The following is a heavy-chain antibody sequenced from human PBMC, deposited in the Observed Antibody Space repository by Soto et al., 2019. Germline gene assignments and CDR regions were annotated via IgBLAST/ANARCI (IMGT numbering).Heavy chain of an antibody. CDR3: ARRRYFDWLLWAGWFDP. CDR1: SGSISSSNW. V-gene: IGHV4-4*02. D-gene: IGHD3-9*01. Sequence: SETLSLTCAVSSGSISSSNWWSWVRQPPGKGLEWIGEIYHSGSTNYNPSLKSRVTISVDKSKNQFSLKLSSVTAADTAVYYCARRRYFDWLLWAGWFDPWGQGTLVTVSS. CDR2: IYHSGST. J-gene: IGHJ5*02.